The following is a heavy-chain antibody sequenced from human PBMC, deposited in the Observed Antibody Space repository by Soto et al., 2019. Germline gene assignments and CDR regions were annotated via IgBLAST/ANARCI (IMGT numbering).Heavy chain of an antibody. V-gene: IGHV3-23*01. CDR2: ISGSGVSK. CDR1: GFIFSSSA. Sequence: PGGSLRLSCVVSGFIFSSSAMSWVRQAPGKGLEWVSTISGSGVSKYYADSVKGRFTISRDNSNNTVSLQMNSLRAEDAAVYYCAKDRSPGATTWNVYWGQGTLVTVSS. CDR3: AKDRSPGATTWNVY. J-gene: IGHJ4*02. D-gene: IGHD1-26*01.